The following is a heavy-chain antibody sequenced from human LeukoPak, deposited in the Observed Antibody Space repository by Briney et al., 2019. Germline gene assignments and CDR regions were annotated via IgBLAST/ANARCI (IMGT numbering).Heavy chain of an antibody. V-gene: IGHV3-23*01. J-gene: IGHJ4*02. CDR3: ARASDDSSGYYYLPTDY. CDR2: ISGSGGST. D-gene: IGHD3-22*01. CDR1: GFTFSSYA. Sequence: GGSLRLSCAASGFTFSSYAMSWVRQAPGKGLEWVSAISGSGGSTYYADSVKGRFTISRDNSKNTLYLQMNSLRAEDTAVYYCARASDDSSGYYYLPTDYWGQGTLVTVSS.